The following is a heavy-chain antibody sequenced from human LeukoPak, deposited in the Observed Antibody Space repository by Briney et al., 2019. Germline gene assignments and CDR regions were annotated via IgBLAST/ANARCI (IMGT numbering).Heavy chain of an antibody. CDR3: AKSGLVTAIRSYFDY. V-gene: IGHV3-23*01. Sequence: GGSLRLSCAASGFTFSSYAMSWVRQAPGKGLEWVSAISGSGGSTYYADSVKGRFTVSRDNSKNTLYLQMNSLRAEDTAVYYCAKSGLVTAIRSYFDYWGQGTLVTVSS. J-gene: IGHJ4*02. CDR1: GFTFSSYA. D-gene: IGHD2-21*02. CDR2: ISGSGGST.